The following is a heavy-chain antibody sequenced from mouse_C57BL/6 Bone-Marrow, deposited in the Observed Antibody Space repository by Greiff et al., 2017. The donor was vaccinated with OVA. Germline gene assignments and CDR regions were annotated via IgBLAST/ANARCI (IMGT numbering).Heavy chain of an antibody. V-gene: IGHV1-42*01. Sequence: EVHLVESGPELVKPGASVKISCKASGYSFTGYYMNWVKQSPEKSLEWIGEINPSTGGTTYNQKFKAKATLTVDKSSSTAYMQLKSLTSEDSAVYYCASYGKDAMDYWGQGTSVTVSS. CDR3: ASYGKDAMDY. CDR1: GYSFTGYY. D-gene: IGHD2-1*01. J-gene: IGHJ4*01. CDR2: INPSTGGT.